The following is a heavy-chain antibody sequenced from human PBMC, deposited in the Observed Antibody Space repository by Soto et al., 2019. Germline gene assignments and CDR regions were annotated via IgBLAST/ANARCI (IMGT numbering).Heavy chain of an antibody. V-gene: IGHV4-31*03. CDR1: GGSIRSGGYY. J-gene: IGHJ4*02. Sequence: QVQLQESGPGLVKPSQTLSLTCTVSGGSIRSGGYYWSWIRQHPGKGLEWIGKIDYSASTYHNPSLRGRVTMSVDTSKNQFSLQLSSVTAADTAVYYCARTRSSNWYYTTFYFWGQGTLVTVSS. D-gene: IGHD6-13*01. CDR3: ARTRSSNWYYTTFYF. CDR2: IDYSAST.